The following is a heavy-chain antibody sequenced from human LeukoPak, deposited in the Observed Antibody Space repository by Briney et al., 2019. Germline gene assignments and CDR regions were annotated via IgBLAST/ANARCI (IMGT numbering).Heavy chain of an antibody. V-gene: IGHV3-53*01. CDR2: IYSGGST. J-gene: IGHJ4*02. Sequence: GGSLRLSCAASGFTFSTYAMSWVRQAPGKGLEWVSVIYSGGSTYYADSVKGRFTISRDNSKNTLYLQMNSLRAEDTAVYYCARVEGGDYLVYWGQGTLVTVSS. CDR3: ARVEGGDYLVY. CDR1: GFTFSTYA. D-gene: IGHD1-26*01.